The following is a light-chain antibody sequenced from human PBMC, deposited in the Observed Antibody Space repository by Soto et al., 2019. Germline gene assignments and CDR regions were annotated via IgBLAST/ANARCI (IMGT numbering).Light chain of an antibody. V-gene: IGKV2-40*01. CDR3: MQRIEFPLT. Sequence: DIVMTQTPLSLPVTPGEPASISCVSSQSLLDSDDGNTYLDWYLQKPGQSPQLLIYTVSYRASGVPDRFSGSGSGTDFTLKISRVEAEDVGVYYCMQRIEFPLTFGGGTKVEI. CDR2: TVS. CDR1: QSLLDSDDGNTY. J-gene: IGKJ4*01.